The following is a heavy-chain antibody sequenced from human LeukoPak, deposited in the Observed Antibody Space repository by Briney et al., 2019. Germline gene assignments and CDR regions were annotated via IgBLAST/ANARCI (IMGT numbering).Heavy chain of an antibody. CDR2: IYYSGGT. J-gene: IGHJ5*02. Sequence: SETLSLTCTVSGGSSSSYYWSWIRQPPGKGLEWIGYIYYSGGTNYNPSLESRVTISGDTSKNEFSLKLSSVTAADTAVYYCARRGGHSWDVGNWFDPWGQGTPVTVSS. CDR1: GGSSSSYY. D-gene: IGHD6-13*01. V-gene: IGHV4-59*08. CDR3: ARRGGHSWDVGNWFDP.